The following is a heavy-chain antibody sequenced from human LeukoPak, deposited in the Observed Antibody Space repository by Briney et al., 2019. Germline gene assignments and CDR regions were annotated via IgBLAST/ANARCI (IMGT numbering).Heavy chain of an antibody. J-gene: IGHJ4*02. D-gene: IGHD6-13*01. Sequence: KPSETLSLTCAVYGGSLSGYYWSWIRQPPGKGLEWIGEINHSGSTNYNPSLKSRVTISVDTSKNQFSLKLSSVTAADTAVYYCARNVGYSSSWYRRGFDYWGQGTLVTVSS. CDR1: GGSLSGYY. V-gene: IGHV4-34*01. CDR3: ARNVGYSSSWYRRGFDY. CDR2: INHSGST.